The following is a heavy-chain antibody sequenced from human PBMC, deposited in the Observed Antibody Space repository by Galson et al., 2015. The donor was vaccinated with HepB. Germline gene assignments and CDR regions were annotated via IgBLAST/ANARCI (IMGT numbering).Heavy chain of an antibody. J-gene: IGHJ4*02. CDR1: GDSVSGDTVG. V-gene: IGHV6-1*01. Sequence: CAISGDSVSGDTVGWNWIRQSPSRGLEWLGRTYYRSKWYSDYAISVKSRITIEPDTSMNQFSLQLNSVTPEDTAVYYCARGAYGIIDYWGQGTLVTVSS. CDR3: ARGAYGIIDY. D-gene: IGHD4-17*01. CDR2: TYYRSKWYS.